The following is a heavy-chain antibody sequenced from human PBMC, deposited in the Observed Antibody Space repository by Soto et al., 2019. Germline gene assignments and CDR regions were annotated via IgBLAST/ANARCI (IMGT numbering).Heavy chain of an antibody. CDR1: GGSISSYY. CDR3: ARADMVRGVILSYYFDY. CDR2: IYYSGST. V-gene: IGHV4-59*01. Sequence: PSETLSLTCTVSGGSISSYYWSWIRQPPGKGLEWIGYIYYSGSTNYNPSLKSRVTISVDTSKNQFSLKLSSVTAADTAVYYCARADMVRGVILSYYFDYWGQGTLVTVS. D-gene: IGHD3-10*01. J-gene: IGHJ4*02.